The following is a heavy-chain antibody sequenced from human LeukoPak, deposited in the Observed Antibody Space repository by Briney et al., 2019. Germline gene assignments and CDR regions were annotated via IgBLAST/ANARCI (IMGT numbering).Heavy chain of an antibody. CDR1: GFTFSSYA. Sequence: PGGSLRLSCVASGFTFSSYAMSWVRQAPGKGLEWVSVISGSGGSTNYADSVNGRFTISRDNSKNMLHLQMSSLRAEDTAVYYCATLSDAIAAAGTRNYWGQGTLVTVSS. CDR3: ATLSDAIAAAGTRNY. D-gene: IGHD6-13*01. CDR2: ISGSGGST. J-gene: IGHJ4*02. V-gene: IGHV3-23*01.